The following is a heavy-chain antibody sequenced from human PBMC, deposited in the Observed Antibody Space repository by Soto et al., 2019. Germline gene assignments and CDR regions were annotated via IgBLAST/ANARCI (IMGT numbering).Heavy chain of an antibody. D-gene: IGHD2-21*02. Sequence: EVQLVESGGGLIQPGGSLRLSCAASGFTVSRNYMTWVRRAPGKGLEWVSIIYGGGNTYYADSVKGRFTIARDNSKNALYLQMNGLRAEDTAVYYCASSEKGGTDCCPFGYWGQGALVTVSS. CDR2: IYGGGNT. V-gene: IGHV3-53*01. CDR3: ASSEKGGTDCCPFGY. J-gene: IGHJ4*02. CDR1: GFTVSRNY.